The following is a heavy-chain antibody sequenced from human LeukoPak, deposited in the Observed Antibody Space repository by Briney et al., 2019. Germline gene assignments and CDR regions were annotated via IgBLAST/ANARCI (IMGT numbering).Heavy chain of an antibody. D-gene: IGHD3-16*02. CDR3: AKVTPTFGGVIDNFDY. J-gene: IGHJ4*02. V-gene: IGHV3-23*01. Sequence: PGGSLRLSCAASGFTFSSYAMSWVRQAPGKGLEWVSGISGSGGTTYYADSVKGRFTISRDNSKNTLFLQMNSLRAEDTAVHYCAKVTPTFGGVIDNFDYWGQGTLVTVSS. CDR2: ISGSGGTT. CDR1: GFTFSSYA.